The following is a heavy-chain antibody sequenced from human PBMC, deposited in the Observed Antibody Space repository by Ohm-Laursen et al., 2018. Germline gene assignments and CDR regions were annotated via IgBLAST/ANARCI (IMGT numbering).Heavy chain of an antibody. D-gene: IGHD1-1*01. V-gene: IGHV4-59*07. CDR2: IYYRGGT. J-gene: IGHJ6*02. Sequence: DTLSLTCTVSGGSISSYYWSWIRQPPGKGLEWIGDIYYRGGTNYNPSLKSRVTISVDTSKNQFSLKLNSVTAADTAVYYCARYTAPKYYYGMDVWGQGTTVTVSS. CDR1: GGSISSYY. CDR3: ARYTAPKYYYGMDV.